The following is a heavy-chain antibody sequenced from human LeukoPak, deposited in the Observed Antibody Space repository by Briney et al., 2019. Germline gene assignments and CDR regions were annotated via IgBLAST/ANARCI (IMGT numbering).Heavy chain of an antibody. J-gene: IGHJ4*02. Sequence: PGGSLRLSCAASGFTFSSYGMHWVRQAPGKGLEWVAVISYDGSNKYYADSVKGRFTISRDNSKNTLCLQMNSLRAEDTAVYYCVGDDILTGYYSGDYWGQGTLVTVSS. CDR2: ISYDGSNK. CDR1: GFTFSSYG. V-gene: IGHV3-30*03. CDR3: VGDDILTGYYSGDY. D-gene: IGHD3-9*01.